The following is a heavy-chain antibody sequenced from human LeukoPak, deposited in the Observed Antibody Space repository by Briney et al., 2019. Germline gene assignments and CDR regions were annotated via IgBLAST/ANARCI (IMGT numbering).Heavy chain of an antibody. D-gene: IGHD3-9*01. CDR1: GGSFSGYY. Sequence: SSETLSLTCAVYGGSFSGYYWSWIRQPPGKGLEWIGEINHSGSTNYNPSLKSRVTISVDTSKNQFSLKLSSVTAADTAVYYCARTYDIRSLIYFDYWGQGTLVTVSS. V-gene: IGHV4-34*01. CDR2: INHSGST. J-gene: IGHJ4*02. CDR3: ARTYDIRSLIYFDY.